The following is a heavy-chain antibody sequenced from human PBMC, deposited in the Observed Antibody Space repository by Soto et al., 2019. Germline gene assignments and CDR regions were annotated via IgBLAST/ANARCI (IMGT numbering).Heavy chain of an antibody. V-gene: IGHV3-30*18. D-gene: IGHD6-19*01. CDR2: ISYDGSEK. CDR3: AKGYEVSPPVASAWYSNYFYGVDV. Sequence: LRLPFGASGISSSKYGMHWVRQAPGEGLEWVSLISYDGSEKWYAESVKGRFTISRDNSKNTLYLQMNSLRGDDTAVYFCAKGYEVSPPVASAWYSNYFYGVDVWGRGTTVTVSS. CDR1: GISSSKYG. J-gene: IGHJ6*02.